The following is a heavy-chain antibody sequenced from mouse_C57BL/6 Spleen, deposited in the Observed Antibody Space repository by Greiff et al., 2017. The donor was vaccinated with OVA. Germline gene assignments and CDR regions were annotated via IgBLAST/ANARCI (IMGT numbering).Heavy chain of an antibody. Sequence: EVQLQQSGPELVKPGASVKIPCKASGYTFTDYNMDWVKQSHGKSLEWIGDITPNNGGTIYNQKFKGKATLTVDKSSSTAYMELRSLTSEDTAVYYCARRLRKGDAVDYWGQGTSVTVSS. CDR2: ITPNNGGT. D-gene: IGHD2-4*01. CDR3: ARRLRKGDAVDY. J-gene: IGHJ4*01. CDR1: GYTFTDYN. V-gene: IGHV1-18*01.